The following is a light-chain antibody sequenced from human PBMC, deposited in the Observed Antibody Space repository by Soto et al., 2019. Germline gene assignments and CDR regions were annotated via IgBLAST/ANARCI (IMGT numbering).Light chain of an antibody. Sequence: QSALTQPVSVSGSPGQSITISCTGTYRDVGGYNYVAWYQQYPGKAPKLMIYDVSFRPSGVSNRFSGSKSDITASLTISGLQAEDEADYYCSSYTSSSSQVFGTGTKVTVL. V-gene: IGLV2-14*01. CDR1: YRDVGGYNY. CDR3: SSYTSSSSQV. CDR2: DVS. J-gene: IGLJ1*01.